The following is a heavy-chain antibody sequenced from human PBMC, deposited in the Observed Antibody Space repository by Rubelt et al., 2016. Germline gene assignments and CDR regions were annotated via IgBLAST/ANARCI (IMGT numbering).Heavy chain of an antibody. CDR3: ARDKLPRYGMDV. J-gene: IGHJ6*02. CDR2: IYSSGSA. V-gene: IGHV4-39*07. CDR1: GGSISTTKYY. D-gene: IGHD5-24*01. Sequence: QVQLQESGPGMVKPSETLSLTCTVSGGSISTTKYYWGWIRQPPGKGLEWIGSIYSSGSAYYNPSLRSRVTMSVDTSKNQFSRELSLVTAADTAVYYCARDKLPRYGMDVWGQGTTVTVSS.